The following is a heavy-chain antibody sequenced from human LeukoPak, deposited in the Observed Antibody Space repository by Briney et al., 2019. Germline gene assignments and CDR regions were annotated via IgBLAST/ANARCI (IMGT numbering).Heavy chain of an antibody. CDR1: GYTFTGYY. Sequence: ASVKVSCKASGYTFTGYYMHWVRQAPGQGLEWMGWINPNSGGTNYAQKFQGRVTMTRDTSISTAYMELSRLRSDDTAVYYCARDTGYYCGSGSYRAGINWFDPWGQGTLVTVSS. CDR2: INPNSGGT. J-gene: IGHJ5*02. CDR3: ARDTGYYCGSGSYRAGINWFDP. D-gene: IGHD3-10*01. V-gene: IGHV1-2*02.